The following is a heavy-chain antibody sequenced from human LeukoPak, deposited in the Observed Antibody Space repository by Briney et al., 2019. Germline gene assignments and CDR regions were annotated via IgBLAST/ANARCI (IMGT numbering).Heavy chain of an antibody. CDR1: GGTFSSYA. J-gene: IGHJ6*04. CDR3: ARAENYDILTGSDYYYYGMDV. CDR2: IIPIFGTA. D-gene: IGHD3-9*01. Sequence: SVKVSCKASGGTFSSYAISWVRQAPGQGLEWMGGIIPIFGTADYAQKFQGRVTITADESTSTAYMELSSLRSEDTAVYYCARAENYDILTGSDYYYYGMDVWGKGTTVTVSS. V-gene: IGHV1-69*13.